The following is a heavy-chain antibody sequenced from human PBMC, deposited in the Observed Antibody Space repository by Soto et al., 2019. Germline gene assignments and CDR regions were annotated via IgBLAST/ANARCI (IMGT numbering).Heavy chain of an antibody. Sequence: QVQLQESGPGLVKPSETLSLTCTVSGGSISSYYWSWIRQPPGKGLEWIGYIYYSGSTNYNPSLTSRVTISVDTSKNQFSLKLSSVTAADTAVYYCASILSDDYGDYVGDYWGQGTLVTVSS. D-gene: IGHD4-17*01. CDR2: IYYSGST. V-gene: IGHV4-59*01. CDR3: ASILSDDYGDYVGDY. J-gene: IGHJ4*02. CDR1: GGSISSYY.